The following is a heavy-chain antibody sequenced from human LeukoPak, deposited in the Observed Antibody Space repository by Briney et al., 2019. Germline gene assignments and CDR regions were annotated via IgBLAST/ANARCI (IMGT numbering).Heavy chain of an antibody. CDR1: GYSFTGYY. V-gene: IGHV1-2*02. CDR3: ARAPPYNILTGYRLFDY. CDR2: INPKSGGT. J-gene: IGHJ4*02. Sequence: ASVKVSCKASGYSFTGYYLDWVRQAPGQGLEWMGWINPKSGGTNYAQKFPGRVTMTRDTSISTAYMEVIRLTSDDTAVYYCARAPPYNILTGYRLFDYWGQGTLVTVSS. D-gene: IGHD3-9*01.